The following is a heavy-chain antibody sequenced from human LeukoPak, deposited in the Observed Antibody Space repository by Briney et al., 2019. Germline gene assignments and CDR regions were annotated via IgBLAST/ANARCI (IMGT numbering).Heavy chain of an antibody. CDR2: IKEDGSQK. D-gene: IGHD6-13*01. CDR1: GFIFRKYW. CDR3: ARDRSVTAGQLGRRYFDS. J-gene: IGHJ4*02. V-gene: IGHV3-7*03. Sequence: TGGSLRLSCAASGFIFRKYWMSWVRQAPGKGLEWVANIKEDGSQKNYVDSVKGRFTISRDNAKNSLYLQMNSLRSEDTAVYYCARDRSVTAGQLGRRYFDSWGQGTLVTVSS.